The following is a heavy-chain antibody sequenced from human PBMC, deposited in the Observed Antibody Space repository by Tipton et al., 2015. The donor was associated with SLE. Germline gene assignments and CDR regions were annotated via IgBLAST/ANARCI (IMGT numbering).Heavy chain of an antibody. CDR1: GITFSRSG. CDR2: ISGPGVDT. CDR3: AKDAIERNGVFDAFDI. Sequence: GSLRLSCVASGITFSRSGMHWVRQAPGKGLEWVSHISGPGVDTYYADSVKGHFTISRDNSKSTLYLQMNNLRPEDTAVYYCAKDAIERNGVFDAFDIWGQGAMVTVSS. D-gene: IGHD3-3*01. J-gene: IGHJ3*02. V-gene: IGHV3-23*01.